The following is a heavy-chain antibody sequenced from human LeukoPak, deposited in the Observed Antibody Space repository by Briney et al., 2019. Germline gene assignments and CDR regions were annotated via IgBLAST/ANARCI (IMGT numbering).Heavy chain of an antibody. Sequence: SETLSLTCTVSGGSISSYYWSWIRQPPGKGLEWIGYIYYSGSTNYNPSLKSRVTISVDTSKNQFSLKLSSVTAADTAVYYCARPRNRGTAGQFDYWGQGTLVTVSS. V-gene: IGHV4-59*08. CDR3: ARPRNRGTAGQFDY. CDR2: IYYSGST. J-gene: IGHJ4*02. D-gene: IGHD1-1*01. CDR1: GGSISSYY.